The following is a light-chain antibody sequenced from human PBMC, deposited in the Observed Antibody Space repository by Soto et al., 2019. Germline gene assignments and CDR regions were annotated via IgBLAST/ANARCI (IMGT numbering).Light chain of an antibody. CDR3: QQFVESPYT. J-gene: IGKJ2*01. CDR1: ETVSRSY. CDR2: DAS. V-gene: IGKV3-20*01. Sequence: EIVLTQSPGTMSLSPGQRATLSCRASETVSRSYLAWYQQTPGQAPRLLIYDASTRATDIPVRFAGSGSGTDFSLTISRLEPEDFGVYYCQQFVESPYTFGQGTKLEIK.